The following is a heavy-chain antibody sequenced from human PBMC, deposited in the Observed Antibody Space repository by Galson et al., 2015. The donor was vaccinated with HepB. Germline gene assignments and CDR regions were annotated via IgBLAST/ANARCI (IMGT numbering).Heavy chain of an antibody. CDR1: GFTFRSYW. D-gene: IGHD4-17*01. Sequence: SLRLSCAASGFTFRSYWMHWVRQAPGKGLVWVSRISRDGSRTNYADSVKGRFAISRDNGKNTLFLHMNSLRAEDTAVYYCARDPDGDYNPYFNFWGQGTLVTVSS. CDR3: ARDPDGDYNPYFNF. J-gene: IGHJ4*02. CDR2: ISRDGSRT. V-gene: IGHV3-74*01.